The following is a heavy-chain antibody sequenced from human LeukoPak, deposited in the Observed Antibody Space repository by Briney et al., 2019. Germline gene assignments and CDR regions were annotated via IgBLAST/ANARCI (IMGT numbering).Heavy chain of an antibody. CDR3: ARSTGYSSGSLDY. V-gene: IGHV3-30*03. CDR2: ISYDGSNK. Sequence: PGGSLRLSCAASGFTFSSYGMHWVRQAPGKGLEWGAVISYDGSNKYYADSVKGRFTISRDNSKNTLNLQMNSLRAEDTAVYYCARSTGYSSGSLDYWGQGTLVTVSS. D-gene: IGHD6-19*01. J-gene: IGHJ4*02. CDR1: GFTFSSYG.